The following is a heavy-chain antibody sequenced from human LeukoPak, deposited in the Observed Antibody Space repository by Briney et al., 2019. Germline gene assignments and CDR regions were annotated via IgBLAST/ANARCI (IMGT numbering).Heavy chain of an antibody. D-gene: IGHD3-10*01. CDR1: GYTFTSYD. CDR2: MNPNSGNT. Sequence: GASVKVSCKASGYTFTSYDINWVRQATGQGLEWTGWMNPNSGNTGYAQKFQGRVTMTRNTSISTAYMELSSLRSEDTAVYYCARGIMVRGVIRTFPYWGQGTLVTVSS. CDR3: ARGIMVRGVIRTFPY. V-gene: IGHV1-8*01. J-gene: IGHJ4*02.